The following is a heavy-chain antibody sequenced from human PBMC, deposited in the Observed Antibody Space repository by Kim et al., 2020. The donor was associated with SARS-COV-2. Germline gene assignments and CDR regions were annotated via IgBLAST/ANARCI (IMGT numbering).Heavy chain of an antibody. J-gene: IGHJ3*02. D-gene: IGHD3-22*01. CDR1: GGTFSSYA. V-gene: IGHV1-69*13. CDR3: AREKSLKTPGYWRPYYYDSSGSPPRDAFDI. CDR2: IIPIFGTA. Sequence: SVKVSCKASGGTFSSYAISWVRQAPGQGLEWMGGIIPIFGTANYAQKFQGRVTITADESTSTAYMELSSLRSEDTAVYYCAREKSLKTPGYWRPYYYDSSGSPPRDAFDIWGQGTMVTVSS.